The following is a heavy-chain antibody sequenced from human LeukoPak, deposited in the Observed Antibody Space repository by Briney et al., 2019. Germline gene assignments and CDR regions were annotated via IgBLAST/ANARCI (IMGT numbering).Heavy chain of an antibody. Sequence: GGSLRLSCAASGFTFSSYAMHWVRQAPGKGLEWVAVISYDGSNKYYADSVKGRFTISRDNSKNTLYLQMNSLRAEATAVYYCAGDDSRSFHQFDYWGQGTLVTVSS. V-gene: IGHV3-30*01. CDR3: AGDDSRSFHQFDY. J-gene: IGHJ4*02. CDR2: ISYDGSNK. CDR1: GFTFSSYA. D-gene: IGHD6-6*01.